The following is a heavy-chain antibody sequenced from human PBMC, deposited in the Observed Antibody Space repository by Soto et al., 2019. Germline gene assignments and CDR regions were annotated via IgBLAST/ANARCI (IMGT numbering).Heavy chain of an antibody. V-gene: IGHV1-69*08. Sequence: QVQLVQSGAEVKKPGSSVKVSCKASGGTFSSYTISWVRQAPGQGLEWMGRIIPILGIANYAQKFQGRVTITADKSXXTXYXXLSSLRSEDTAVYYCARDPSGLGYPDYYYYYGMDVWGQGTTVTVSS. CDR3: ARDPSGLGYPDYYYYYGMDV. CDR1: GGTFSSYT. J-gene: IGHJ6*02. CDR2: IIPILGIA. D-gene: IGHD5-12*01.